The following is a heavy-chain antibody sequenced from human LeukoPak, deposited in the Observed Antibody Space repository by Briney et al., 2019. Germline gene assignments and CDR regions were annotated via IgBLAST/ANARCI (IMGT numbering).Heavy chain of an antibody. CDR2: IYSGDTT. V-gene: IGHV3-66*01. CDR1: GFTVSTNY. J-gene: IGHJ4*02. Sequence: GGSLRLSCAASGFTVSTNYMSWVRQAPGKGLEWVSVIYSGDTTFYADSVRGKFPISRDNFQNTPYLQMNSLRAENTAVYYCASILRSSSGYYFDYWGQGTLVTVSS. D-gene: IGHD3-10*01. CDR3: ASILRSSSGYYFDY.